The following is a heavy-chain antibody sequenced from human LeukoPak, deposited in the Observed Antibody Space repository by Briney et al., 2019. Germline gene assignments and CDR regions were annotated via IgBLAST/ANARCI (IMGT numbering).Heavy chain of an antibody. CDR2: ISYDGSNK. Sequence: PGGSLRLSCAASGFTFSSYAMHWVRQAPGKGLEWVAVISYDGSNKYYADSVKGRFTISRDNSKNTLYLQMNSLRAEDTAVYYCAFLEYSSSFSLGDDAFDIWGQGTMVTVSS. V-gene: IGHV3-30-3*01. D-gene: IGHD6-6*01. J-gene: IGHJ3*02. CDR3: AFLEYSSSFSLGDDAFDI. CDR1: GFTFSSYA.